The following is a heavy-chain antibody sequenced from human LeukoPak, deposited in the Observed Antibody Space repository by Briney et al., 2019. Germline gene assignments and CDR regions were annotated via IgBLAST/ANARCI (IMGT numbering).Heavy chain of an antibody. CDR1: GFTVSSNY. CDR3: AKERFLEWLFSDY. Sequence: GGSLRLSCAASGFTVSSNYMSWVRQAPGKGLEWVSAISGSGGSTYYADSVKGRFTISRDNSKNTLYLQMNSLRAKDTAVYYCAKERFLEWLFSDYWGQGTLVTVSS. J-gene: IGHJ4*02. D-gene: IGHD3-3*01. V-gene: IGHV3-23*01. CDR2: ISGSGGST.